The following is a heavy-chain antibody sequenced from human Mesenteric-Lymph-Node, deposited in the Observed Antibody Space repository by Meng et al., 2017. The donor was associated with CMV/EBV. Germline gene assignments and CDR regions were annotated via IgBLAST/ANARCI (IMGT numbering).Heavy chain of an antibody. V-gene: IGHV3-48*04. J-gene: IGHJ6*02. CDR1: GFTFSGYS. CDR2: ISSSSSTI. Sequence: GESLKISCAASGFTFSGYSMNWVRQAPGKGLEWLSYISSSSSTIYYADSVKGRFTISRDNAKNSLYLQMNSLRAEDTAVYYCARGGVRYCSSTSCYHYYYGMDVWGQGTTVTVSS. D-gene: IGHD2-2*01. CDR3: ARGGVRYCSSTSCYHYYYGMDV.